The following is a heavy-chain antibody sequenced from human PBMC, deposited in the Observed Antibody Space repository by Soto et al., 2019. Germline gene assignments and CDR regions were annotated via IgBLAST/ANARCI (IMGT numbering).Heavy chain of an antibody. V-gene: IGHV4-30-4*01. CDR1: GGSISSGDYY. J-gene: IGHJ5*02. CDR2: IYYSGST. D-gene: IGHD6-13*01. Sequence: QVQLQESGLGLVKPSQTLSLTCTVSGGSISSGDYYWSWIRQPPGKGLEWIGYIYYSGSTYYNPSRKSRVTISVDTSKNQFSRKLSSVTAADTAVYYCARERPDGSRLDPWGQGTLVTVSS. CDR3: ARERPDGSRLDP.